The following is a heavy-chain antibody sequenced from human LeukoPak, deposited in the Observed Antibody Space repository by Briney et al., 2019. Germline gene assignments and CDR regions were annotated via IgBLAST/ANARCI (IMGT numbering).Heavy chain of an antibody. CDR1: GYTFTSYG. CDR2: IGAYSGNT. D-gene: IGHD6-13*01. V-gene: IGHV1-18*01. CDR3: ARDWYSSSFGAYYYYGMDV. J-gene: IGHJ6*02. Sequence: EASVKVSCKASGYTFTSYGISWVRQAPGQGLEWMGWIGAYSGNTNYAQKYQGRVTMTTDTSTSTAYMELRSLRSDDTAVYYCARDWYSSSFGAYYYYGMDVWGQGTTVTVSS.